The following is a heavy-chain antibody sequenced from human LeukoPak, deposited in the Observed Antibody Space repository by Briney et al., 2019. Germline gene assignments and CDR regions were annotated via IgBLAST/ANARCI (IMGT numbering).Heavy chain of an antibody. D-gene: IGHD3-10*01. Sequence: GGSLRLSCAASGFTFSSYAMHWVRQAPGKGLEWVSAISGSGGSTYYADSVKGRFTISRDNSKNTLYLQMNSLRAEDTAVYYCAKDYGSGSPYYYYYYMDVWGKGTTVTISS. CDR2: ISGSGGST. CDR1: GFTFSSYA. V-gene: IGHV3-23*01. CDR3: AKDYGSGSPYYYYYYMDV. J-gene: IGHJ6*03.